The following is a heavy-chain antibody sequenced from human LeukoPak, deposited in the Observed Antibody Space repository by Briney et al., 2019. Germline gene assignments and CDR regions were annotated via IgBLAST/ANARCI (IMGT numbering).Heavy chain of an antibody. CDR1: GFTFSSYW. CDR3: ARDQSMVGPTTADY. V-gene: IGHV3-74*01. CDR2: INIDGSNT. J-gene: IGHJ4*02. Sequence: GGSLRLSCAASGFTFSSYWMHWVRQVPGKGLVWVSRINIDGSNTIYADSVKGRFTISRDNAKNTLYLQMNSLRGEDTAVYYCARDQSMVGPTTADYWGQGTLVTVSS. D-gene: IGHD1-26*01.